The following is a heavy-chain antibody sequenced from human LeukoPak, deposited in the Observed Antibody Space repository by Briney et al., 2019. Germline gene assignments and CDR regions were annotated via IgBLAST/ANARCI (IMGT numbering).Heavy chain of an antibody. CDR2: ISSSSSYI. D-gene: IGHD1-26*01. CDR3: AKDRISSGSYPRRNYFDY. Sequence: GGSLRLSCTASGFTFSSFNMNWVRQAPGKGLEWVSSISSSSSYIYYAESVKGRFTISRDNSKNTLYLQMNSLRAEDTAVYYCAKDRISSGSYPRRNYFDYWGQGTLVTVSS. J-gene: IGHJ4*02. V-gene: IGHV3-21*04. CDR1: GFTFSSFN.